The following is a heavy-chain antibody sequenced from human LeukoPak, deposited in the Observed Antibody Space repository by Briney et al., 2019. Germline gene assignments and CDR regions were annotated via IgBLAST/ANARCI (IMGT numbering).Heavy chain of an antibody. CDR1: GFTFSSYS. D-gene: IGHD3-3*01. J-gene: IGHJ6*03. CDR3: ARDNGVVHGVYYMDV. V-gene: IGHV3-7*01. Sequence: GGSLRLSCAASGFTFSSYSFNWVRQAPGKGLEWVADIKQDGSEKLYVKSVRGRFTISRDNSKMSLFLQMNSLRAEDTAVYYCARDNGVVHGVYYMDVWGKGTTVTVS. CDR2: IKQDGSEK.